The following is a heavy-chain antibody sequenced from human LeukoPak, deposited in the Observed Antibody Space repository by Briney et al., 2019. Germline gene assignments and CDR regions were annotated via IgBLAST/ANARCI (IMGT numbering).Heavy chain of an antibody. CDR1: GGSISSYY. CDR2: IYYSGST. CDR3: ARDKGRIAAVRGNWFDP. V-gene: IGHV4-59*01. D-gene: IGHD6-13*01. Sequence: SETLSLTCTVSGGSISSYYWSWIRQPPGKGLEWIGYIYYSGSTNYDPSLKSRVTISVDTSKNQFSLKLSSVTAADTAVYYCARDKGRIAAVRGNWFDPWGQGTLVTVSS. J-gene: IGHJ5*02.